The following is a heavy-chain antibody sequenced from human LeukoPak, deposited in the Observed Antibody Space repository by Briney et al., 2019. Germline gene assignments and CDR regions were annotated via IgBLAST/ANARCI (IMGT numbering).Heavy chain of an antibody. CDR3: AKDGRDCSSTSCYYY. CDR1: GFTFSSYA. J-gene: IGHJ4*02. D-gene: IGHD2-2*01. CDR2: ISGSGGST. V-gene: IGHV3-23*01. Sequence: GGSLRLSCAASGFTFSSYAMSWVRQAPGKELEWVSAISGSGGSTYYADSVKGRFTISRDNSKNTLYLQMNSLRAEDTAVYYCAKDGRDCSSTSCYYYWGQGTLVTVSS.